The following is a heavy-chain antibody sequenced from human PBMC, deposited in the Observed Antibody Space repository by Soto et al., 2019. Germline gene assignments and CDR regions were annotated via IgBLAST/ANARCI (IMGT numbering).Heavy chain of an antibody. CDR1: GGSISSSNW. J-gene: IGHJ4*02. V-gene: IGHV4-4*02. CDR3: ARGRSSGYYRGGPGDY. Sequence: QVQLQESGPGLVKPSGTLSLTCAVSGGSISSSNWWSWVRQPPGKGLEWIGEIYHSGSTNYNPSLKRRVTISXGKXKXQFSLKRSSVTAADTAVYYCARGRSSGYYRGGPGDYWGQGTLVTVSS. D-gene: IGHD3-22*01. CDR2: IYHSGST.